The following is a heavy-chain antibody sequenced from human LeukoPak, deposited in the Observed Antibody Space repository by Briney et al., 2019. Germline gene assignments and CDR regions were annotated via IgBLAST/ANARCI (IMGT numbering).Heavy chain of an antibody. J-gene: IGHJ4*02. CDR1: GFTFDACD. CDR2: ISYDGSKK. Sequence: PGRSLRLSCAASGFTFDACDIHWVRQAPGKGLEWVSVISYDGSKKFYEESVKGRFSISRDNSKNTVYLQMNSLRADDTAVYYCAKGDATTFAFEGTLENWGQGALVTVSS. D-gene: IGHD3-16*01. V-gene: IGHV3-30*18. CDR3: AKGDATTFAFEGTLEN.